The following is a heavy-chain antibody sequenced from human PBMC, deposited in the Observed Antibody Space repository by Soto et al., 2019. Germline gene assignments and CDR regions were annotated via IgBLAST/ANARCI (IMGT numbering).Heavy chain of an antibody. V-gene: IGHV1-58*01. CDR1: GFTFTSSA. CDR3: AAGVVATVESWNY. CDR2: IVVGSGNT. J-gene: IGHJ4*02. D-gene: IGHD5-12*01. Sequence: GASVKVSCKASGFTFTSSAVQWVRQARGQRLEWIGWIVVGSGNTNYAQKFQERDTITRDMSTSTAYMELSSLRSEDTAVYYCAAGVVATVESWNYWGQGTLVTVYS.